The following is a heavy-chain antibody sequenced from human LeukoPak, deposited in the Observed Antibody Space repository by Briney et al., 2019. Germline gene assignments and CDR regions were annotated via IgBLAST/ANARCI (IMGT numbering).Heavy chain of an antibody. J-gene: IGHJ4*02. CDR1: GFTFDDYA. CDR3: AKDNAYSSRYIDY. D-gene: IGHD6-13*01. Sequence: GGSLRLSCAASGFTFDDYAMHWVRQAPGKGLEWVSGISWNSGSIGYADSVKGRFTISRDNAKNSLYLQMNSLRAEDTALYYCAKDNAYSSRYIDYWGQGTLVTVSS. V-gene: IGHV3-9*01. CDR2: ISWNSGSI.